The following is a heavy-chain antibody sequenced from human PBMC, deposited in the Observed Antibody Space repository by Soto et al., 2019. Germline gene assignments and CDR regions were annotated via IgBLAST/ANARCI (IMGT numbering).Heavy chain of an antibody. Sequence: GASVKVSCKASGYTFTSYGISWVRQAPGQGLEWMGWISAYNGNTNYAQKLQGRVTMTTDTSTSTAYMELRSLRSDDTAVYYCARVDIVVVPAAMDSYYGMDVWGQGTTVTVSS. CDR2: ISAYNGNT. CDR1: GYTFTSYG. V-gene: IGHV1-18*01. D-gene: IGHD2-2*01. CDR3: ARVDIVVVPAAMDSYYGMDV. J-gene: IGHJ6*02.